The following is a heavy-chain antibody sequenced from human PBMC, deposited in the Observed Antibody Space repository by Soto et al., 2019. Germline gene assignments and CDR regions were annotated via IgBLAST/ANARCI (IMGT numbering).Heavy chain of an antibody. Sequence: VGSLRLSCASSVFTFSSYAMSCVRHAPGKWLEWVSAISGSGGSTYYADSVKGRFTISRDNSKNTLYLQMNSLRAEDTAVYYCAKVLLLTYYYDSSGTEGAFAIRAQGTKVPV. J-gene: IGHJ3*02. D-gene: IGHD3-22*01. CDR3: AKVLLLTYYYDSSGTEGAFAI. CDR1: VFTFSSYA. V-gene: IGHV3-23*01. CDR2: ISGSGGST.